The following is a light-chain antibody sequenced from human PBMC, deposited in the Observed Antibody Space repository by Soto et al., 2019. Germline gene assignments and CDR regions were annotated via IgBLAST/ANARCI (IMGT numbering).Light chain of an antibody. CDR2: AAS. CDR3: QQLNSYPLT. CDR1: QGISSF. J-gene: IGKJ4*01. Sequence: IQLTQSPSSLSASVGDRVTITCRASQGISSFIAWYQQEPGKAPKLLIYAASTLQSGVPSRFSGGGSGTDFTLTISSLQPEDFATYYCQQLNSYPLTFGGGTKVEIK. V-gene: IGKV1-9*01.